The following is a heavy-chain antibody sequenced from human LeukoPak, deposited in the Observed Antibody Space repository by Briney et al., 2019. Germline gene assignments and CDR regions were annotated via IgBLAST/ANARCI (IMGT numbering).Heavy chain of an antibody. V-gene: IGHV5-51*01. D-gene: IGHD2-8*02. Sequence: GESLKISCRGSGYSFSYYWIGWVRQMPGEGLEWMGLISASGSDFRNSPSFEGQVTISVDKSINTAYLQWSRLRASDTAIYYCARRPSVTGAPFDYWGQGTLVTVSS. CDR3: ARRPSVTGAPFDY. CDR1: GYSFSYYW. CDR2: ISASGSDF. J-gene: IGHJ4*02.